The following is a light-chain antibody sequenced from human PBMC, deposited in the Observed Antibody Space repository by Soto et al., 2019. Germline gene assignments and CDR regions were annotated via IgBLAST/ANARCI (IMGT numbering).Light chain of an antibody. CDR3: QQRHMWPIT. CDR2: KAS. Sequence: DIQMTQSPSSVSASVGDRITITCRASQGISSWLAWYQQKPGKAPKLLIYKASSLESGVPSRSSGSGSGTDFTLTISSLEPEDSAVYYCQQRHMWPITFGQGTRLEIK. CDR1: QGISSW. V-gene: IGKV1-12*01. J-gene: IGKJ5*01.